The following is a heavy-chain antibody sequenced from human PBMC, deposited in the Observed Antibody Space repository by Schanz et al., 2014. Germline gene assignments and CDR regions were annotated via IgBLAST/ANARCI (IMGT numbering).Heavy chain of an antibody. D-gene: IGHD3-10*01. CDR1: GFTFSTHA. J-gene: IGHJ3*02. V-gene: IGHV3-23*01. Sequence: EVQLLESGGGLVQPGGSLRLSCAASGFTFSTHAMSWVRQAPGKGLEWVSSISGDHRNTFYADSVKGRFTISRDNSKNTLYMQMNSLRAEDTAIYYCAKGRFGELSAFDIWGRGTMVTVSS. CDR3: AKGRFGELSAFDI. CDR2: ISGDHRNT.